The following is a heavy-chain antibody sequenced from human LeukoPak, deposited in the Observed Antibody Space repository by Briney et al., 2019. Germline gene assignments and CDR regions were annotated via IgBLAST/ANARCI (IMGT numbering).Heavy chain of an antibody. V-gene: IGHV3-53*01. CDR1: GFTVSSNY. D-gene: IGHD1-7*01. CDR3: VREIRETVITRHYYYRIDV. J-gene: IGHJ6*02. CDR2: IYSCGST. Sequence: GGSLRLSCAASGFTVSSNYMSWVRQAPGKGLEWVSVIYSCGSTYYADSVKGRFTISRDNSKNTLYLQMNSLRAEDTAVYYCVREIRETVITRHYYYRIDVWGQGTTVTVSS.